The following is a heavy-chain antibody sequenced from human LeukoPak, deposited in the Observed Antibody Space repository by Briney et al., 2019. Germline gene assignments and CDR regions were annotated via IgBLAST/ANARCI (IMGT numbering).Heavy chain of an antibody. V-gene: IGHV1-69*04. CDR1: GGTFSSYA. CDR3: ARDMGYYYDSSGYSILP. J-gene: IGHJ4*02. CDR2: IIPILGIA. D-gene: IGHD3-22*01. Sequence: GASVKVSCKASGGTFSSYAISWVRQAPGQGLEWMGRIIPILGIANYAQKFQGRVTITADKSTSTAYMELSSLRSEDTAVYYCARDMGYYYDSSGYSILPWGQGTLVTVSS.